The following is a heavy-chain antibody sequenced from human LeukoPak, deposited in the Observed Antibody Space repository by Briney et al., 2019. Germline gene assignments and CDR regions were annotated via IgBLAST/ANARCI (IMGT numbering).Heavy chain of an antibody. CDR2: ISSSSTI. CDR3: ARDRSTGPLRYFDWLSSDAYYYYGMDV. V-gene: IGHV3-48*01. CDR1: GFTFSSYR. J-gene: IGHJ6*02. D-gene: IGHD3-9*01. Sequence: GGSLRLSCAASGFTFSSYRMNWVRQAPVKGLEWVSYISSSSTIYYADSVKGRFTISRDNAKNSLYLQMNSLRAEDTAVYYCARDRSTGPLRYFDWLSSDAYYYYGMDVWGLGTTVTVSS.